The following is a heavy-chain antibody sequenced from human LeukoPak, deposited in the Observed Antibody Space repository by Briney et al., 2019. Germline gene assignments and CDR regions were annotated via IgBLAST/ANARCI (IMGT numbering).Heavy chain of an antibody. V-gene: IGHV3-48*03. Sequence: QPGGSLRLSCAASGFTFSSYEMNWGRQAPGKGLEWVSYISSSGSTIYYADSVKGRFTISRDNAKNSLYLQMNSLRAEDTAVYYCAREDTAMGPFDYWGQGTLVTVSS. CDR2: ISSSGSTI. J-gene: IGHJ4*02. D-gene: IGHD5-18*01. CDR1: GFTFSSYE. CDR3: AREDTAMGPFDY.